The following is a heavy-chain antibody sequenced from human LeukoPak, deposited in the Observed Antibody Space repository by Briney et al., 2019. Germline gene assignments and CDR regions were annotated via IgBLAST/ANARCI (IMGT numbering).Heavy chain of an antibody. CDR2: IRSKANNYAT. D-gene: IGHD1-7*01. J-gene: IGHJ4*02. CDR1: GFTFSDSA. Sequence: GGSLKLSCAAPGFTFSDSAMHWVRQASGKGLEWVGRIRSKANNYATAYAASVTGRFTISRDDSKNTAYLQMNSLKAEDTAVYYCAGLISGTTSHFDYWGQGTLVTVSS. V-gene: IGHV3-73*01. CDR3: AGLISGTTSHFDY.